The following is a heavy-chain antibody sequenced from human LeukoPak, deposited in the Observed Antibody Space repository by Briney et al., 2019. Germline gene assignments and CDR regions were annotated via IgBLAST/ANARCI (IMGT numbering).Heavy chain of an antibody. V-gene: IGHV1-2*02. Sequence: ASVTVSFTASGYTFTVYYMHWVRQAPGQGLVWMGWINPNSGGTNYAQKFQGRVTMTRDTSISTAYMELSRLRSDDTAVYYCAPWLSVRDYRGQGTLVTVSS. CDR1: GYTFTVYY. D-gene: IGHD5-12*01. CDR2: INPNSGGT. CDR3: APWLSVRDY. J-gene: IGHJ4*02.